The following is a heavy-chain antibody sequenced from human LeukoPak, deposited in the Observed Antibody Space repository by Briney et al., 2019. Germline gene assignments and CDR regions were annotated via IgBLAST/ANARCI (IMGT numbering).Heavy chain of an antibody. CDR2: IIPILGIA. D-gene: IGHD1-26*01. V-gene: IGHV1-69*02. CDR1: GGTFSSYT. J-gene: IGHJ4*02. CDR3: ARYSGSYVSDPED. Sequence: ASVKVSCKASGGTFSSYTISWVRQAPGQGLEWMGRIIPILGIANYAQKFQGRVTITADKSTSTAYMELSSLRSEDTAVYCCARYSGSYVSDPEDWGQGTLVTVSS.